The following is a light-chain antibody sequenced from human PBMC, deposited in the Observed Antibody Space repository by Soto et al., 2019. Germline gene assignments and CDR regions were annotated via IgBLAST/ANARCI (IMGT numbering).Light chain of an antibody. V-gene: IGLV2-14*01. J-gene: IGLJ3*02. Sequence: QSVLTQPASVSGSPGQSITISCTGTSSDIGGYNYVSWYQQHPGKAPKLMIYEVSNRPSGVSDRVSGSKSGNTASLTISGLQAEDEADYYCSSFTTITTLEVFGGGTKLTVL. CDR1: SSDIGGYNY. CDR2: EVS. CDR3: SSFTTITTLEV.